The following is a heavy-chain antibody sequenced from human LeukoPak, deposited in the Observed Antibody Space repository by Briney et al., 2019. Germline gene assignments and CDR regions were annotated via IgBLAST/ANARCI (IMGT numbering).Heavy chain of an antibody. CDR3: ARDLKRGYSSGRYSWGTGSSNDF. V-gene: IGHV1-18*01. J-gene: IGHJ4*02. CDR2: ISAYNGNT. D-gene: IGHD6-19*01. CDR1: GYTFTSYG. Sequence: ASVKVSCKASGYTFTSYGISWVRQAPGQGLEWMGWISAYNGNTNYAQKLQGRVTMTTDTSTSTTYMELRSLRSDDTAVYYCARDLKRGYSSGRYSWGTGSSNDFWGQGTLVTVSS.